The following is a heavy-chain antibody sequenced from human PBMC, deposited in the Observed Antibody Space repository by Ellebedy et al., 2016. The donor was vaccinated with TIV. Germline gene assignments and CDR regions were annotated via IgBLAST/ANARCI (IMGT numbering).Heavy chain of an antibody. CDR3: ARRGYDWYFDL. CDR1: GYIFTSYW. J-gene: IGHJ2*01. CDR2: IHPGDPDT. Sequence: KVSCKGSGYIFTSYWIGWVRQMPGKGLEWMTIIHPGDPDTRYSPSFQGQVTISADKSNSIMYLQWSSLKASDSAMYYCARRGYDWYFDLWGRGTLVTVSS. V-gene: IGHV5-51*01. D-gene: IGHD5-18*01.